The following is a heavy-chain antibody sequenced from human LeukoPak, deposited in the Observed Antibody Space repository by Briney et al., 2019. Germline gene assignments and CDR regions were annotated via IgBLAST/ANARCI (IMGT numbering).Heavy chain of an antibody. CDR1: GYTFINYG. J-gene: IGHJ3*02. Sequence: ASVKVSCKASGYTFINYGISWVRQAPGQGLEWMGIINPSGGSTSYAQKFQGRVTMTRDTSTSTVYIELSSLRSEDTAVYYCARVGLNDFWSGAAGLRSAFDIWGQGTMVTVSS. CDR3: ARVGLNDFWSGAAGLRSAFDI. V-gene: IGHV1-46*03. CDR2: INPSGGST. D-gene: IGHD3-3*01.